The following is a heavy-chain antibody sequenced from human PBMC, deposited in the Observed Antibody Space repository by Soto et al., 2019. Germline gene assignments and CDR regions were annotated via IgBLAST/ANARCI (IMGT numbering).Heavy chain of an antibody. V-gene: IGHV4-34*01. D-gene: IGHD3-9*01. J-gene: IGHJ5*02. CDR2: INHSGST. CDR3: ARGSRYFDARSVSVGYWFDP. CDR1: GGSFSGYY. Sequence: PSETLSLTCAVYGGSFSGYYWSWIRQPPGKGLEWIGEINHSGSTNYNPSLKSRVTISVDTSKNQFSLKLSSVTAADTAVYYCARGSRYFDARSVSVGYWFDPWGQGTLVTVSS.